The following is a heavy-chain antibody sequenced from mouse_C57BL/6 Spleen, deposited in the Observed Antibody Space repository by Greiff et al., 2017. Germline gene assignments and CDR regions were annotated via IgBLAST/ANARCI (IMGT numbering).Heavy chain of an antibody. Sequence: EVQLQQSGAELVQPGASVTLSCTASGFNIKDYYMHWVTQRTEQGLEWIGRIDPEDGETKYAPKFPGKATITADTSSNTAYLQLSSLTSEDTAVYYCARDGSSYGIDRWCEVTTPTVSP. V-gene: IGHV14-2*01. CDR3: ARDGSSYGIDR. CDR1: GFNIKDYY. J-gene: IGHJ2*01. D-gene: IGHD1-1*01. CDR2: IDPEDGET.